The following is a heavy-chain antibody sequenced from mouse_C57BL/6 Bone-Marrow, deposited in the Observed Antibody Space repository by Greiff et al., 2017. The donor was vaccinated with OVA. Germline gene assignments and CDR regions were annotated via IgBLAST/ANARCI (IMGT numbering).Heavy chain of an antibody. Sequence: EVQLVESGGDLVKPGGSLKLSCAASGFTFSSYGMSWVRQTPDKRLEWVATISSGGSYTYYPDSVKGRFTISRDNAKNTLYLQMSSLKSEDTAMYYCARRRGIYDGYYTYAMDYWGQGTSVTVSS. CDR1: GFTFSSYG. V-gene: IGHV5-6*01. D-gene: IGHD2-3*01. CDR3: ARRRGIYDGYYTYAMDY. CDR2: ISSGGSYT. J-gene: IGHJ4*01.